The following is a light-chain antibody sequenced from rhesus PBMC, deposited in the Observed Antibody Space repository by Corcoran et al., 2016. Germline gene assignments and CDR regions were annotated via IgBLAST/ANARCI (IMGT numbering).Light chain of an antibody. CDR2: DAS. V-gene: IGKV1-43*02. J-gene: IGKJ1*01. Sequence: DIQMTQSPSSLSASVGDRVTITCRASQGMTNHLRWYQQKPGRAPKLLIYDASTLQSGVPSRFSGSGSGTDFTLTISSLQPEDFATYYCLQYDSDPRAFGQGTKVEIK. CDR3: LQYDSDPRA. CDR1: QGMTNH.